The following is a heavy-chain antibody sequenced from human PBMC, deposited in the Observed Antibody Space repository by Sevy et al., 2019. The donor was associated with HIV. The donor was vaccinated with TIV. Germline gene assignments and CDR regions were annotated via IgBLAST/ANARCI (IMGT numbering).Heavy chain of an antibody. V-gene: IGHV3-30*02. J-gene: IGHJ4*02. D-gene: IGHD2-21*01. CDR2: IQYDGSNK. CDR3: VKEGGGEGGDH. CDR1: GFTFSTYH. Sequence: GGSLRLSCAASGFTFSTYHMEWIRQAPGKGLEWVAYIQYDGSNKDYADSVKGRFTISRDNSKNTLDLQMNSLRVEDTAVYYCVKEGGGEGGDHWGQGTLVTVSS.